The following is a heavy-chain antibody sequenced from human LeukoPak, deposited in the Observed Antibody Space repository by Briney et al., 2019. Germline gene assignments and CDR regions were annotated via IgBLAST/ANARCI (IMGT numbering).Heavy chain of an antibody. CDR2: INSDGSSA. D-gene: IGHD5-18*01. Sequence: PGGSLRLSCAASGFTFSSYWMHWVRQAPGKGLVWVSRINSDGSSASYADSVKGRFTISRGNAKNTLYLQMNSLRAEDTAVYYCARERGTAKYYFDYWGQGTLVTVSS. CDR3: ARERGTAKYYFDY. V-gene: IGHV3-74*01. CDR1: GFTFSSYW. J-gene: IGHJ4*02.